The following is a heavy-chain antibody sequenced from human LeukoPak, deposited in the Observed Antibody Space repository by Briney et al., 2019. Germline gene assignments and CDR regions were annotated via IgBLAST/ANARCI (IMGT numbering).Heavy chain of an antibody. CDR3: ARAVDTVTGVSVGY. V-gene: IGHV3-33*01. CDR2: IWYDGSNK. D-gene: IGHD4-11*01. CDR1: GFTSSSYG. J-gene: IGHJ4*02. Sequence: GGSLRLSCAASGFTSSSYGMHWVRQAPGKGLEWVAVIWYDGSNKYYADSVKGRFTISRDNSKNTLYLQMNSLRAEDTAVYYCARAVDTVTGVSVGYWGQGTLVTVSS.